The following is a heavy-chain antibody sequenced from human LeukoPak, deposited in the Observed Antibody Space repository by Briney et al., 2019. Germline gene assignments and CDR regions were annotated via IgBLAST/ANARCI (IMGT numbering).Heavy chain of an antibody. J-gene: IGHJ4*02. CDR2: INPNSGGT. Sequence: ASVKVSCKACGYTFTGYYMHLVRQAPGQGLEWMGWINPNSGGTNYAQKFQGRVTMTRDTSISTAYMELSRLRSDDTAVYYCARDTVRFLEWFPLYFDYWGQGTLVTVSS. V-gene: IGHV1-2*02. CDR1: GYTFTGYY. CDR3: ARDTVRFLEWFPLYFDY. D-gene: IGHD3-3*01.